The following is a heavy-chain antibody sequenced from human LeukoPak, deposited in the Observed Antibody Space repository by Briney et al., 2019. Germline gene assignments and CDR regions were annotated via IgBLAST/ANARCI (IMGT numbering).Heavy chain of an antibody. J-gene: IGHJ4*02. CDR1: GFTFSSYA. V-gene: IGHV3-23*01. CDR3: AKESITRRRGLY. CDR2: ISGSGGNT. Sequence: PGGSLRLSCAASGFTFSSYAMHWVRQAPGKGLEWVSGISGSGGNTYYAGCVKGRFTISRDNSKHTLYLQMNSLRAEDTAVYYCAKESITRRRGLYWGQGTLVTVSS. D-gene: IGHD1-14*01.